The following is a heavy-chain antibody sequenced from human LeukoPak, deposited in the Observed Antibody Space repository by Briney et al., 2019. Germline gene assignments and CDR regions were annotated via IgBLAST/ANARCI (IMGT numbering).Heavy chain of an antibody. CDR3: ARHLGHKLRYSDWLSLNWFDP. CDR1: GGSISSSSYY. J-gene: IGHJ5*02. CDR2: IYYSGST. V-gene: IGHV4-39*01. Sequence: PSETLSLTCTVSGGSISSSSYYWGWIRQPPGKGLEWIGSIYYSGSTYYNPSLKSRVTISVDTSKNQFSLKLSSVTAADTAVYYCARHLGHKLRYSDWLSLNWFDPWGQGTLVTVSS. D-gene: IGHD3-9*01.